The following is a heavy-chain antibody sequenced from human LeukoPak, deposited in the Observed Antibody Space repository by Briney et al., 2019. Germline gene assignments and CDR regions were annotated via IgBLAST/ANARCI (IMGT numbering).Heavy chain of an antibody. CDR2: ISWNSGSI. CDR1: GFIFDDYA. CDR3: AKDIKVATIPKYYYYYGMDV. D-gene: IGHD5-24*01. J-gene: IGHJ6*02. V-gene: IGHV3-9*01. Sequence: GGSLRLSCAASGFIFDDYAMHWVRQAPGKGLEWVSGISWNSGSIGYADSVKGRFTISRDNAKKSLYLQMNSLRAEDTALYYCAKDIKVATIPKYYYYYGMDVWGQGTTVTVSS.